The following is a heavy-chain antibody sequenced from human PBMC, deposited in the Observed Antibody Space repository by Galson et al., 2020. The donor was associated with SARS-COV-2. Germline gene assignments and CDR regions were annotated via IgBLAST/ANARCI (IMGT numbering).Heavy chain of an antibody. D-gene: IGHD2-21*01. CDR2: IWYLEVNK. CDR1: GISLSSFG. J-gene: IGHJ2*01. Sequence: GGSLRLSCEASGISLSSFGMHWVRQAPGKGLEWVAVIWYLEVNKYYADSVKGRFTISRDNSKNTLYLQMNSLRVEDTAVYYCAKDGGERDWHFDLWGRGTLVTVSS. V-gene: IGHV3-33*06. CDR3: AKDGGERDWHFDL.